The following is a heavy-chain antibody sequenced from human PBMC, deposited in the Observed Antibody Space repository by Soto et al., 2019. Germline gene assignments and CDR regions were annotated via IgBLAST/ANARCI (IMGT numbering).Heavy chain of an antibody. CDR1: GGSFSGYY. Sequence: SETLSLTCAVYGGSFSGYYWSWIRQPPGKGLEWIGEINHSGSTNYNPSLKSRVTISVDTSKNQFSLKLSSVTAADTAVYYCASNGDYEQDDYWGQGTLVTVSS. V-gene: IGHV4-34*01. CDR2: INHSGST. D-gene: IGHD4-17*01. J-gene: IGHJ4*02. CDR3: ASNGDYEQDDY.